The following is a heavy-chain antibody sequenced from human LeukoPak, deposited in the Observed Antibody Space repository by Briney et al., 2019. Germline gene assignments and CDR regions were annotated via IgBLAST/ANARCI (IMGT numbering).Heavy chain of an antibody. J-gene: IGHJ4*02. D-gene: IGHD5-12*01. CDR1: GYTLTELS. V-gene: IGHV1-24*01. CDR2: FDPEDGET. Sequence: ALVKVSCKVSGYTLTELSMHWVRQAPGKGLEWMGGFDPEDGETIYAQKFQGRVTMTEDTSTDTAYMELSSLRSEDTAVYYCATDTERGYSGYVNYWGQGTLVTVSS. CDR3: ATDTERGYSGYVNY.